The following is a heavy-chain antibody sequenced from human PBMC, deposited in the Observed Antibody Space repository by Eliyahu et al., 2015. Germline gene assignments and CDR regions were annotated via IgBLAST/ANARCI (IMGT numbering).Heavy chain of an antibody. D-gene: IGHD7-27*01. CDR1: GFSFGSHF. V-gene: IGHV3-30*02. CDR3: VKVRIQPTSTDWGWDFDY. CDR2: THNNGNYF. Sequence: QVLLVESGGGVVQPGGSLXLXCGAAGFSFGSHFXHWVRQAPGKGLEWVALTHNNGNYFRYADSVRGRFTVSRDNSRNTLFLQMSSLRVEDTVIYYCVKVRIQPTSTDWGWDFDYWGRGTLVTVSS. J-gene: IGHJ4*02.